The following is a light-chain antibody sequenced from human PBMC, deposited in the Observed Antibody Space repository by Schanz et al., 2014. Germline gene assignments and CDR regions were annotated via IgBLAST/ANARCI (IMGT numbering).Light chain of an antibody. V-gene: IGKV3-15*01. Sequence: EIVLTQSPGTLSLSRGERATLSCRASQNVRLNDLAWYQQKPGQAPRLLIYGASTRATGIPARVSGSGSATECTLTISSLQSEDFAVYFWQQYNNWPPVFGGGTKVEIK. CDR1: QNVRLND. CDR2: GAS. J-gene: IGKJ4*02. CDR3: QQYNNWPPV.